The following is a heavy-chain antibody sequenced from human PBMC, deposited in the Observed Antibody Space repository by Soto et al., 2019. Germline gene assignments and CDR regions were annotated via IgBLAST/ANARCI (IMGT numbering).Heavy chain of an antibody. J-gene: IGHJ4*02. CDR2: IYYSGST. D-gene: IGHD2-21*02. V-gene: IGHV4-59*08. CDR3: ARHSPYCGGDCYSYDY. Sequence: SETLSLTCTVSGGSISSYYWGWIRQPPGKGLEGIGYIYYSGSTNYNPSLKSRVTISVDTSKNQFSLKLSSVTAADTAVYYCARHSPYCGGDCYSYDYWGQGTLVTVSS. CDR1: GGSISSYY.